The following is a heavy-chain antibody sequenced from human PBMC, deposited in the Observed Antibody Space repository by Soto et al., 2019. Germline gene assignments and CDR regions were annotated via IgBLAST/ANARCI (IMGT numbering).Heavy chain of an antibody. J-gene: IGHJ6*02. V-gene: IGHV3-48*03. Sequence: PGGSLRLSCAASGFTFSSSEMNWVRQAPGKGLEWVSYISSSGAIIFYADSVRGRFTISRDNAKNSLFLQMDSLRAEDTAIYYCARVPSVSDYYYYYGMDVWGQGTTVTVSS. CDR3: ARVPSVSDYYYYYGMDV. CDR1: GFTFSSSE. CDR2: ISSSGAII.